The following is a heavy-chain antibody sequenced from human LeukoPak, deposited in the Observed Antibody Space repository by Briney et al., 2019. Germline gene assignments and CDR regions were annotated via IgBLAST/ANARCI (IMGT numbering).Heavy chain of an antibody. CDR1: GFIVSDSY. D-gene: IGHD6-19*01. CDR2: IYSSGST. V-gene: IGHV3-53*01. CDR3: ARRTGAAPGEFFLH. Sequence: GGSLRLSCAGSGFIVSDSYTSWVRQGPGKGLEWVSAIYSSGSTDYADSVRGRFTIARDTSKNMVYLQMDSLTAEDTAIYYCARRTGAAPGEFFLHWGQGTLVTVSS. J-gene: IGHJ1*01.